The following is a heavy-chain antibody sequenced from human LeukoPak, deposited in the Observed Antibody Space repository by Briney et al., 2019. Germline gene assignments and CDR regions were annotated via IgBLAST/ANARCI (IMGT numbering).Heavy chain of an antibody. CDR3: ARYEQRPGVTASDP. CDR2: INPDGSWT. V-gene: IGHV3-74*01. J-gene: IGHJ5*02. CDR1: GFTFNSYW. D-gene: IGHD2-21*02. Sequence: GGSLRLSCAASGFTFNSYWMVWFRQAPGKGLVWVSCINPDGSWTLHADSVKGRFAISRDYARNALYLQMNSLGVEDAAMYYCARYEQRPGVTASDPWSQGTLVTVSS.